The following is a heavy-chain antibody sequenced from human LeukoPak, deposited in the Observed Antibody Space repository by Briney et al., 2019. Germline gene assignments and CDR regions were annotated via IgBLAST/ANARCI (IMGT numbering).Heavy chain of an antibody. Sequence: GGSLRLSCAASGSTFSSYAMHWVREAPGKGLEYVSAISSNGGSTYYAKSVKGRCTISRDNSKNTLYLQMGSLRAEDMAVYYCARDLGANDYGDDSPFGYWGQGTLVTVSS. CDR1: GSTFSSYA. D-gene: IGHD4-17*01. CDR3: ARDLGANDYGDDSPFGY. J-gene: IGHJ4*02. CDR2: ISSNGGST. V-gene: IGHV3-64*01.